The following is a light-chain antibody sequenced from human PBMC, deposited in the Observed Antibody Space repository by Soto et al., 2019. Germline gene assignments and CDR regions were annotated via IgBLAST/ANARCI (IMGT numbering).Light chain of an antibody. CDR1: RGIGST. Sequence: EVVMTQSPATLSVSPGERATLSCRASRGIGSTLAWYQQKPGQTPRLLIYDTSTRATGVPARFIGSASGTEFTLTITSLQSEDFAVYYCQHYNNWPQTFGQGTKVDTK. J-gene: IGKJ1*01. V-gene: IGKV3-15*01. CDR2: DTS. CDR3: QHYNNWPQT.